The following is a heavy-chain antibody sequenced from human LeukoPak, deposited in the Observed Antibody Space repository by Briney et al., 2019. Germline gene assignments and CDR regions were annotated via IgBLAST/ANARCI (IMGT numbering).Heavy chain of an antibody. D-gene: IGHD3-3*01. V-gene: IGHV4-59*08. CDR2: VYYSGST. J-gene: IGHJ4*02. CDR1: GGSISSYY. CDR3: ARGNYDFWSGYAYYFDY. Sequence: KPSETLSLTCTVSGGSISSYYWSWIRQPPGKGLEWIGYVYYSGSTYYNPSLKSRVTISVDTSKNQFSLKLSSVTAADTAVYYCARGNYDFWSGYAYYFDYWGQGTLVTVSS.